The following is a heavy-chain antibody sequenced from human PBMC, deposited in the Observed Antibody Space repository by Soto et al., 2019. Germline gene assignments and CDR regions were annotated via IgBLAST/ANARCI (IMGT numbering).Heavy chain of an antibody. V-gene: IGHV1-69*01. J-gene: IGHJ6*02. D-gene: IGHD2-2*01. CDR1: GGTFSSYA. Sequence: QVQLVQSGAEVKKPGSSVKVSCKASGGTFSSYAISWVRQAPGQGLEWMGGIIPIFGTANYAQKFQGRVTLNADESKSTAYREVSSLRSKDTAVYYCEWGCISTSCYYGMDVWGQGTTVTVSS. CDR3: EWGCISTSCYYGMDV. CDR2: IIPIFGTA.